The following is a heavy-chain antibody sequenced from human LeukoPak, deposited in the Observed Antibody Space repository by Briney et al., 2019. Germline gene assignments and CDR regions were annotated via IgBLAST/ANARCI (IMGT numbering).Heavy chain of an antibody. J-gene: IGHJ4*02. V-gene: IGHV3-30*02. CDR3: AKGTYLLLDY. Sequence: GGSLRLSCAASRFTFSSYGMHWVRQAPGKGLEWVAFIRYDGSNKYYADSVKGRFTISRDNSKNTLYLQMNSLRAEDTAVYYCAKGTYLLLDYWGQGTLVTVSS. CDR1: RFTFSSYG. CDR2: IRYDGSNK.